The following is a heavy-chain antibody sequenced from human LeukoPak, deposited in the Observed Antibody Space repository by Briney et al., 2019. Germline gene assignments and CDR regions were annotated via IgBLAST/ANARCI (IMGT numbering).Heavy chain of an antibody. CDR1: GGSFSGYY. CDR3: ARVSVYWSSGYYHTIDY. J-gene: IGHJ4*02. V-gene: IGHV4-34*01. CDR2: INHSGST. Sequence: PSETLSLTCAVYGGSFSGYYWSWIRQPPGKGLEWIGEINHSGSTNYNPSLKSRVTILVDTSKNQFSLKLSSVTAADTAVYYCARVSVYWSSGYYHTIDYWGQGTLVTVSS. D-gene: IGHD3-22*01.